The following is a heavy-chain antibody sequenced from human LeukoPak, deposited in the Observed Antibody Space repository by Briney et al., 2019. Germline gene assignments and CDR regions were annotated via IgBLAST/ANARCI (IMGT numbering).Heavy chain of an antibody. CDR2: ISGSGDRT. D-gene: IGHD6-13*01. CDR1: GFTFSDSA. J-gene: IGHJ4*02. Sequence: GGSLRLSCAASGFTFSDSAMSWVRQAPGKGLEWVSAISGSGDRTFYADSVKGRFTFSRDNSKNTLYLQLNSLRAEDTAVYYCATVVRRSSWYFDHWGQGALVTVSS. CDR3: ATVVRRSSWYFDH. V-gene: IGHV3-23*01.